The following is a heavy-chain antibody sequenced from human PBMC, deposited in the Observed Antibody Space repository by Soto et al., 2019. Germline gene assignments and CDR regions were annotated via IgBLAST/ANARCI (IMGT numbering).Heavy chain of an antibody. CDR2: ISYDGSNK. CDR3: AKDAVGATYYYYYYGMDV. Sequence: GGSLRLSCAASGFTFSSYGMHWVRQAPGKGLEWVAVISYDGSNKYYADSVKGRFTISRDNSKNTLYLQMNSLRAEDTAVYYRAKDAVGATYYYYYYGMDVWGQGTTVTVSS. J-gene: IGHJ6*02. CDR1: GFTFSSYG. D-gene: IGHD1-26*01. V-gene: IGHV3-30*18.